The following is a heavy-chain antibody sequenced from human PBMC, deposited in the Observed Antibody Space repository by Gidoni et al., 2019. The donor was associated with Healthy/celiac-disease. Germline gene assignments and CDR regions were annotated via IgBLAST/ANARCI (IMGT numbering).Heavy chain of an antibody. D-gene: IGHD2-15*01. Sequence: EVQLVESGGGLVKPGGSLRLSCAASGFTFSSYSMNWVRQAPGKGLEWVSSISSSSSYIYYADSVKGRFTISRDNAKNSLYLQMNSLRAEDTAVYYCARGGPDIVVVVGFDYWGQGTLVTVSS. CDR1: GFTFSSYS. CDR2: ISSSSSYI. CDR3: ARGGPDIVVVVGFDY. V-gene: IGHV3-21*01. J-gene: IGHJ4*02.